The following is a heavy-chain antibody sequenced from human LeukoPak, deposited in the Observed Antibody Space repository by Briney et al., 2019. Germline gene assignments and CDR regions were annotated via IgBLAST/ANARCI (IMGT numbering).Heavy chain of an antibody. CDR2: IYYSGST. V-gene: IGHV4-39*07. CDR3: ASALLFRGAFDI. CDR1: GDSISSSSYY. J-gene: IGHJ3*02. D-gene: IGHD5/OR15-5a*01. Sequence: PSETLSLTCTVSGDSISSSSYYWGWIRQPPGKGLEWIGSIYYSGSTYYNPSLKSRVTISVDTSKNQFSLKLSSVTAADTAVYYCASALLFRGAFDIWGQGTMVTVSS.